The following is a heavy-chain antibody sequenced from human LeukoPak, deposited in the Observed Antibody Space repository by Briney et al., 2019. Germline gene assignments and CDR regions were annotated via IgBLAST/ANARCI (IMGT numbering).Heavy chain of an antibody. CDR3: ARDQYYYDSSGYYFDY. J-gene: IGHJ4*02. Sequence: AGGSLRLSCAASGFTFSSYSMNWVRQAPGKGLEWVSSISSSSSYIYYADSVKGRFTISRDNAKNSLYLQMNSLRAEDTAVYYCARDQYYYDSSGYYFDYWGQGTLVTVSS. V-gene: IGHV3-21*01. CDR1: GFTFSSYS. D-gene: IGHD3-22*01. CDR2: ISSSSSYI.